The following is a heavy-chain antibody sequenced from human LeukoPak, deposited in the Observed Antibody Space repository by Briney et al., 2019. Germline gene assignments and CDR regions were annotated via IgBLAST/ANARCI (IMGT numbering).Heavy chain of an antibody. CDR2: ISGSGGST. CDR1: GFTFSNAW. CDR3: AKDPKPVRYQYFDY. V-gene: IGHV3-23*01. Sequence: PGGSLRLPCAASGFTFSNAWMSWVRQAPGKGLEWVSAISGSGGSTYYADSVKGRFTISRDNSKNTLYLQMNSLRAEDTAVYYCAKDPKPVRYQYFDYWGQGTLVTVSS. J-gene: IGHJ4*02. D-gene: IGHD2-2*01.